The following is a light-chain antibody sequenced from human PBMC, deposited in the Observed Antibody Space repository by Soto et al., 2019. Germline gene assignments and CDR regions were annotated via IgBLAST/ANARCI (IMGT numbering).Light chain of an antibody. V-gene: IGLV2-8*01. J-gene: IGLJ2*01. Sequence: QSALTQPPSASGSPGQSVTISCTGTSSDVGGYNYVSWYQQHPGKAPKLMIYEVSKRPSGVPDRFSGSKSGNTASLTVSGLHAEDEADYYCSSYAGSNKVVFGGGTKLTVL. CDR2: EVS. CDR3: SSYAGSNKVV. CDR1: SSDVGGYNY.